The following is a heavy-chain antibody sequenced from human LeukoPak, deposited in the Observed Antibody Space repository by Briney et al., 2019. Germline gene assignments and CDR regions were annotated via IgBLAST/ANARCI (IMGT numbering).Heavy chain of an antibody. CDR3: ANEIRPNDY. CDR1: GITFSNYD. CDR2: ITRSSGST. D-gene: IGHD4-17*01. Sequence: GGSLRLSCAASGITFSNYDMNWVRQAPGKGLEWVSAITRSSGSTYYTDSVKGRFTISGDNSKNTVYLQMNSLRAEDTAVYYCANEIRPNDYWGQGTLVTVSS. V-gene: IGHV3-23*01. J-gene: IGHJ4*02.